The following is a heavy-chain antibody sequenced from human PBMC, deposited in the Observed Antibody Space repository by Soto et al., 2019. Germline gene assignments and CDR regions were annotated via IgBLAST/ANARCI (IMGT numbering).Heavy chain of an antibody. CDR1: GFTFSSYG. V-gene: IGHV3-30*18. D-gene: IGHD1-1*01. Sequence: PGGSLRLSCAASGFTFSSYGMHWVRQAPGKGLEWVAVISYDGSNKYYADSVKGRFTISRDNSKNTLYLQMNSLRAEDTAVYYCAKTGTTSDYFDYWGQGTLVTVS. J-gene: IGHJ4*02. CDR3: AKTGTTSDYFDY. CDR2: ISYDGSNK.